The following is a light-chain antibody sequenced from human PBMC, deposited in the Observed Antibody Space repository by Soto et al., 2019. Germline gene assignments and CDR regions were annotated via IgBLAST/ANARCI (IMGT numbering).Light chain of an antibody. Sequence: HSVLTQPPSLSGSPGPSVTLSCTGTSSDVGGYNYVSWYQQHPGKAPKLMIYDVSKRPSGVSDRFSGSKSGNTASLTISGLQAEDEADYYCCSFSGSPYVFGTGTKVTVL. CDR2: DVS. CDR1: SSDVGGYNY. CDR3: CSFSGSPYV. J-gene: IGLJ1*01. V-gene: IGLV2-11*01.